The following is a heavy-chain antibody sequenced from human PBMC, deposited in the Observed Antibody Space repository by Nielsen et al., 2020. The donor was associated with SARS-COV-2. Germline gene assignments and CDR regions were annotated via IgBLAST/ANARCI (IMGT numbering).Heavy chain of an antibody. J-gene: IGHJ4*02. CDR2: ISYDGSVQ. CDR1: GFTISRYG. Sequence: GGSLRLSCEASGFTISRYGMHWVRQAPGKGLEWVTFISYDGSVQYYADSVKGRFTISTDISKDTLDLQMNSLRAEDTAVYYCTKGAQLGDYWGQGTLVTVSS. D-gene: IGHD6-13*01. CDR3: TKGAQLGDY. V-gene: IGHV3-30*18.